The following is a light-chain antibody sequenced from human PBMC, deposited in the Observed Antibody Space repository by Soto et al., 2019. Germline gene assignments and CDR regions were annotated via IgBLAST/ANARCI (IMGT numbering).Light chain of an antibody. Sequence: DIVMTQSPLSLPVTPGEPASISCRSSQSLLHRNGYNYLDWYLQKPGQSPQLLIYLGSNRASGVPDRLSGSGSGTDFTLKISRVEAEDVGVYYCMQALQTPGTFGQGTRLEIK. CDR3: MQALQTPGT. CDR1: QSLLHRNGYNY. CDR2: LGS. V-gene: IGKV2-28*01. J-gene: IGKJ5*01.